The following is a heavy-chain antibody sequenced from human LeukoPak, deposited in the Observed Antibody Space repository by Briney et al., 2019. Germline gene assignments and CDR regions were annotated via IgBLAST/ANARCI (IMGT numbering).Heavy chain of an antibody. D-gene: IGHD6-13*01. CDR3: ARQGGSSWSRSYRYNWFDP. Sequence: SETLSLTCTVSGGSISSYYWSWIRQPPGKGLEWIGYIHYSGSTNYNPSLKSRVTISVDTSKNQFSLKLSSVTAADTAVYYCARQGGSSWSRSYRYNWFDPRGQGTLVTVSS. CDR1: GGSISSYY. V-gene: IGHV4-59*08. J-gene: IGHJ5*02. CDR2: IHYSGST.